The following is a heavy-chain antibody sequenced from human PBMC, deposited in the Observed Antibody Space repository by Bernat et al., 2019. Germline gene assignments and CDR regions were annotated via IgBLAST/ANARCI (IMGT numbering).Heavy chain of an antibody. J-gene: IGHJ3*02. CDR1: GGSISSSSYY. CDR2: IYYSGST. V-gene: IGHV4-39*01. Sequence: QLQLQESGPGLVKPSETLSLTCTDSGGSISSSSYYWGWIRQPPGKGLEWIGSIYYSGSTYYNPSLKSRVTISVDTSKNQFSLKLSSVTAADTAVYYCARQEIIYYYGSGSPNHAFDIWGQGTMVTVSS. D-gene: IGHD3-10*01. CDR3: ARQEIIYYYGSGSPNHAFDI.